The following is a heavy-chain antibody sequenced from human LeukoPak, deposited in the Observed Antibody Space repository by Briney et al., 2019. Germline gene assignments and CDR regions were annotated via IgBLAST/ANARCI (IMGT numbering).Heavy chain of an antibody. J-gene: IGHJ4*02. CDR2: ISIGSSPYT. Sequence: GGSLRLSCAASGFSFSKSSMLWFRQAPGKGLEWVSSISIGSSPYTYYADSLKGRFTISRDNAKNSVCLQMNSLRAEDTAVYYCARVITTFGVVIICIGYWGQGTLVTVSS. CDR1: GFSFSKSS. CDR3: ARVITTFGVVIICIGY. V-gene: IGHV3-21*06. D-gene: IGHD3-3*01.